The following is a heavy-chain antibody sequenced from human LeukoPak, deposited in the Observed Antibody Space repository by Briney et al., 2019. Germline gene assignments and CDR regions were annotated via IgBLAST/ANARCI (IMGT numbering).Heavy chain of an antibody. CDR2: IIPILGTA. J-gene: IGHJ3*02. CDR1: GGTFSSYA. CDR3: ARTANLGAFDI. V-gene: IGHV1-69*04. D-gene: IGHD3-16*01. Sequence: ASVKVSCKASGGTFSSYAISWVRQAPGQGLEWMGRIIPILGTANYAQKFQGRVTITADKSTSTAYMELSSLRSEDTAVYYCARTANLGAFDIWGQGTMVTVSS.